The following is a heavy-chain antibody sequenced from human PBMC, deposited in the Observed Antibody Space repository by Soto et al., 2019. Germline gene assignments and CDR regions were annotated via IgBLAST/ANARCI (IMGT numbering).Heavy chain of an antibody. V-gene: IGHV3-33*01. CDR1: GFTFSSYG. CDR2: IWYDGSNK. J-gene: IGHJ4*02. Sequence: GGSLRLSCAASGFTFSSYGMHWVRQAPGKGLEWVAVIWYDGSNKYYADSVKGRFTISRDNSKNTLYLQMNSLRAEDTAVYYCARGTVWGSYLPPDYWGQGTLVTVSS. CDR3: ARGTVWGSYLPPDY. D-gene: IGHD3-16*02.